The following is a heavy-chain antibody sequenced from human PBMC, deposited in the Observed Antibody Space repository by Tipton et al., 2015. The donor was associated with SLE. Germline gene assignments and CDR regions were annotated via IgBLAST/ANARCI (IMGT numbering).Heavy chain of an antibody. CDR1: GASISSYY. Sequence: TLSLTCTVSGASISSYYWTWIRQTPGKGLEWIGFINHRGTTNYSPSLRTRVTISVDTSRNQFSLRLTSVTSADTAVYYCARRTSPYNSSWHDAFDIWGQGTMVTVSS. D-gene: IGHD6-13*01. V-gene: IGHV4-59*12. J-gene: IGHJ3*02. CDR2: INHRGTT. CDR3: ARRTSPYNSSWHDAFDI.